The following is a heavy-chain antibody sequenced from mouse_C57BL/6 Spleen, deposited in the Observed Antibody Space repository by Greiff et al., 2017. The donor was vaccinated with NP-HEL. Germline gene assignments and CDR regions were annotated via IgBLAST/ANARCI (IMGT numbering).Heavy chain of an antibody. V-gene: IGHV5-17*01. J-gene: IGHJ4*01. D-gene: IGHD1-1*01. CDR1: GFTFSDYG. Sequence: EVMLVESGGGLVKPGGSLKLSCAASGFTFSDYGMHWVRQAPEKGLEWVAYISSGSSTIYYADTVKGRFTISRDNAKNTLFLQMTSLRSEDTAMYYCARDTVVAPYSIDYWGQGTSVTVSS. CDR2: ISSGSSTI. CDR3: ARDTVVAPYSIDY.